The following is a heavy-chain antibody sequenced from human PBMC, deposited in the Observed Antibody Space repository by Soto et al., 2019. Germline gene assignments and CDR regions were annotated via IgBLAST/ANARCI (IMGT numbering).Heavy chain of an antibody. V-gene: IGHV3-23*01. CDR2: ISGSGGST. Sequence: EVQLLESGGGLVQPGGSLRLSCAASRFTFSSYAMSWVRQAPGKGLEWVSAISGSGGSTYYADSVKGRFTISRDNSKNTLYLQMNSLRAEDTAVYYCASHQWLVSKFDYWGQGTLVTVSS. D-gene: IGHD6-19*01. CDR3: ASHQWLVSKFDY. J-gene: IGHJ4*02. CDR1: RFTFSSYA.